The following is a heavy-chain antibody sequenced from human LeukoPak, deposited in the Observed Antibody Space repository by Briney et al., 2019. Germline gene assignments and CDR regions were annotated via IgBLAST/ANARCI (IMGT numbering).Heavy chain of an antibody. CDR1: GFTFRRHN. CDR2: VAYDGKNK. CDR3: VRDWTGWGLDP. J-gene: IGHJ5*02. V-gene: IGHV3-30*04. D-gene: IGHD3/OR15-3a*01. Sequence: GGSLRLSCSASGFTFRRHNIHWVRQAPGKRLEWVAVVAYDGKNKFFADSVKGRFTISRDNAKKSLYLQMNSLRVEDTAVYYCVRDWTGWGLDPWARESWSPSPQ.